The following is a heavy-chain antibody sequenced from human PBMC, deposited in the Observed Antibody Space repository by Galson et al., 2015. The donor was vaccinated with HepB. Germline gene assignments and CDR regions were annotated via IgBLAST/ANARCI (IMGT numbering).Heavy chain of an antibody. D-gene: IGHD3-9*01. CDR1: GYTFTNYA. J-gene: IGHJ4*02. Sequence: SVKVSCKASGYTFTNYAITWVRQAPGQGPEWMGWISPNTGNPSYAQGFTGRFVFSLDTSVSTAYLQISSLEAEDTAVYYCARDRYFDSGNYAYWGQGTLVTVSS. CDR3: ARDRYFDSGNYAY. V-gene: IGHV7-4-1*02. CDR2: ISPNTGNP.